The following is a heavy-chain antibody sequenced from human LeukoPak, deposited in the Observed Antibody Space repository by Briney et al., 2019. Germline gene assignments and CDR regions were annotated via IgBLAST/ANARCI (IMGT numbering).Heavy chain of an antibody. CDR2: IRYDGSNK. CDR3: AKGLGDSHNY. Sequence: GGSLRLSCAVSGFTFSTHNMNWVRQAPGKGLEWVAFIRYDGSNKYYADSVKGRFTISRDNSKNTLYLQMNSLRAEDTAVYYCAKGLGDSHNYWGQGTLVTVSS. D-gene: IGHD4-17*01. J-gene: IGHJ4*02. CDR1: GFTFSTHN. V-gene: IGHV3-30*02.